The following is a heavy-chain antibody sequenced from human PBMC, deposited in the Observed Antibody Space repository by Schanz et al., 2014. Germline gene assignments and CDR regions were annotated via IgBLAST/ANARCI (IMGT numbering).Heavy chain of an antibody. J-gene: IGHJ3*02. CDR2: ISYSGST. V-gene: IGHV4-31*03. CDR3: ARDRGHGDLPGDI. Sequence: QVQLQESGPGLVKPSQTLSLTCTVSGGSVSSGGDYWSWIRQHPGKGLEWIGFISYSGSTYYNPSLKSRVAIAVDTSKSQFSLNLSSATAADTAVYYCARDRGHGDLPGDIWGQGTMVTDSS. D-gene: IGHD4-17*01. CDR1: GGSVSSGGDY.